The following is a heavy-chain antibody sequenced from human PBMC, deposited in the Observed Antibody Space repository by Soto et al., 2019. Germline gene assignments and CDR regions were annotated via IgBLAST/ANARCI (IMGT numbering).Heavy chain of an antibody. D-gene: IGHD1-26*01. CDR2: IGPETGAT. CDR3: GRGRSGQIVVFY. V-gene: IGHV1-2*02. J-gene: IGHJ4*02. Sequence: GASVKVSCKASGYTFTGHYIHWVRQAPEQGPEWMGEIGPETGATRYAQKFQGRVTMTRDMSITTVYVELNNLSPDDTAVYYCGRGRSGQIVVFYWGQGTPVTVSS. CDR1: GYTFTGHY.